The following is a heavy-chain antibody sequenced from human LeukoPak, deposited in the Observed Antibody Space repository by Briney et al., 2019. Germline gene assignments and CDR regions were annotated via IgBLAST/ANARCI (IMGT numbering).Heavy chain of an antibody. J-gene: IGHJ6*03. CDR1: GFTFSSYE. CDR2: SSSSCSTI. V-gene: IGHV3-48*03. D-gene: IGHD4-17*01. Sequence: PGGSLRLSCAASGFTFSSYEMNWVRQAPGKGLEGVSYSSSSCSTIYYADSVKGRFTISRDNAKNSLYLQMNSLRAEDTAVYYCAREVPYGDYVRFRSYYMDVWGKGTTVTVSS. CDR3: AREVPYGDYVRFRSYYMDV.